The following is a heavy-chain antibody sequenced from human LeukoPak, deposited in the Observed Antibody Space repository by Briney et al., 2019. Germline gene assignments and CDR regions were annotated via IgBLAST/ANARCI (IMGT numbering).Heavy chain of an antibody. J-gene: IGHJ5*02. Sequence: SETLSLTCTVSGGSISSSSYYWGWIRQPPGKGLEWIGSIYYSGSTYYNPSLKSRVTISVDTSKNQFSLKLSSVTAADTAVYYCARVGITWYSSSWYWFDPWGQGTLVTVSS. V-gene: IGHV4-39*01. CDR1: GGSISSSSYY. CDR3: ARVGITWYSSSWYWFDP. D-gene: IGHD6-13*01. CDR2: IYYSGST.